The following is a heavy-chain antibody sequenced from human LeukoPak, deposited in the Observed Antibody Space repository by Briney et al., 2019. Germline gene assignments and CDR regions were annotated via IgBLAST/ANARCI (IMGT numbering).Heavy chain of an antibody. CDR1: GFTFSSNS. CDR2: ISSSSSYI. V-gene: IGHV3-21*01. D-gene: IGHD3-22*01. Sequence: GGSLRLSCAASGFTFSSNSMNWVRQAPGKGLEWVSSISSSSSYIYYADSVKGRFTISRDNAKNSLYLQMNSLRAEDTAVYYCARASNYYDSSGYFGYWGQGTLVTVSS. CDR3: ARASNYYDSSGYFGY. J-gene: IGHJ4*02.